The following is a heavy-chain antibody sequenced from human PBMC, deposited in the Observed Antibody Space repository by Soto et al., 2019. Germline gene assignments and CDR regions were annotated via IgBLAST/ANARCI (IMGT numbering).Heavy chain of an antibody. D-gene: IGHD3-22*01. CDR3: ASSMYYYDSSGYHGNY. CDR1: GYTFTTYG. CDR2: IIPILGIA. V-gene: IGHV1-69*04. Sequence: ASVKVSCKASGYTFTTYGISWVRQAPGQGLEWMGRIIPILGIANYAQKFQGRVTITADKSTSTAYMELSSLRSEDTAVYYCASSMYYYDSSGYHGNYWGQGTLVTVSS. J-gene: IGHJ4*02.